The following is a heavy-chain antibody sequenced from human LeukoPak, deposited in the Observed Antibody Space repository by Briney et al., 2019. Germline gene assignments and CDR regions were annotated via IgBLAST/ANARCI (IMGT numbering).Heavy chain of an antibody. CDR1: GFTFSDYY. CDR3: VRAPLGYCSGGSCYSLDY. Sequence: GGSLRLSCAASGFTFSDYYMSWIRQAPGKGLEWVSYISSSGSTIYCADSVKGRFTISRDNAKNSLYLQMNSLRAEDTAVYYCVRAPLGYCSGGSCYSLDYWGQGTLVTVSS. V-gene: IGHV3-11*01. CDR2: ISSSGSTI. D-gene: IGHD2-15*01. J-gene: IGHJ4*02.